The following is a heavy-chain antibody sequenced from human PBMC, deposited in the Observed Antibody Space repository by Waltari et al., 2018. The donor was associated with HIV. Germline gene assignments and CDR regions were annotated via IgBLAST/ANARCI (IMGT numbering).Heavy chain of an antibody. V-gene: IGHV3-48*02. CDR2: ISSTSFNI. Sequence: EEQLVESGGGLVHPGGSLQLSCAASGFSLGDYAMNWVRQAPGKGLEWIAYISSTSFNIKYADSVRGRFTISRDNTQNSLSLQMNNLIDEDTAKYFCARDTLNFFFGLDVWGHGTTVALSS. CDR1: GFSLGDYA. J-gene: IGHJ6*02. CDR3: ARDTLNFFFGLDV.